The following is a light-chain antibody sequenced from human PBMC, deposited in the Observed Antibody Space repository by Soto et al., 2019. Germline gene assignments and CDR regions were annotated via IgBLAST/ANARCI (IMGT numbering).Light chain of an antibody. J-gene: IGLJ1*01. Sequence: QSALTQPASVSGSPGQSITISCTGTSSDIGSYNLVSWYQQHPGKAPKPMIYEGSERPSGVSNRFSGSKSGNTASLTISGLQAEDEADYYCCSYAGSSTLYVFGNGTKVTVL. CDR1: SSDIGSYNL. V-gene: IGLV2-23*01. CDR2: EGS. CDR3: CSYAGSSTLYV.